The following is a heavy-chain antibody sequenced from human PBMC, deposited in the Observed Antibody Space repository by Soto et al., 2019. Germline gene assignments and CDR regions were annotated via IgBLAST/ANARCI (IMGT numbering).Heavy chain of an antibody. CDR2: IIPIFGTA. J-gene: IGHJ6*02. Sequence: QVQLVQSGAEVKKPGSSVKVYCKAPGGTFSSYAISWVRQAPGQGLDWMGGIIPIFGTAKYAQKFQGRVTITADESTSTGYMELSSLRSEDTAVYYCARSQGGSSSLDIYYYYYYGMDVWGQGTTVTVSS. CDR3: ARSQGGSSSLDIYYYYYYGMDV. D-gene: IGHD2-15*01. CDR1: GGTFSSYA. V-gene: IGHV1-69*01.